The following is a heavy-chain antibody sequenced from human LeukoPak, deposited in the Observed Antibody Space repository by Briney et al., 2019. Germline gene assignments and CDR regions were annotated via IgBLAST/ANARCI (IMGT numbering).Heavy chain of an antibody. CDR3: ARGRAQAYYFDY. V-gene: IGHV1-69*02. J-gene: IGHJ4*02. CDR1: GGTFSSYT. Sequence: GSSVKVSCKTSGGTFSSYTISWVRQAPGQGLEWMGRIIPILGIANYAQKFQGRVTITADKSTSTAYMELSSLRSEDTAVYYCARGRAQAYYFDYWGQGTLVTVSS. CDR2: IIPILGIA.